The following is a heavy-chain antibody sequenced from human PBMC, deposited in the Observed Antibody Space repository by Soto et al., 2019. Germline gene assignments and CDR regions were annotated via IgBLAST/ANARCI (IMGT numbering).Heavy chain of an antibody. CDR2: IYPGDSDT. CDR1: GYSFTSYW. Sequence: PGESLKISCKGSGYSFTSYWISWVRQMPGKGLEWMGIIYPGDSDTRYSPSFQGQVTISADKSIRTAYLQWSSLKASDTAMYYCARRLYSGSYYRYYYGMDVWGQGTTVTVSS. D-gene: IGHD1-26*01. V-gene: IGHV5-51*01. CDR3: ARRLYSGSYYRYYYGMDV. J-gene: IGHJ6*02.